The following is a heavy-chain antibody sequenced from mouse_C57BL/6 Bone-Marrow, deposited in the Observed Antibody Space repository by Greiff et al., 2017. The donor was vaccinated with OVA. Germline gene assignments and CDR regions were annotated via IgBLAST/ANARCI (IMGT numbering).Heavy chain of an antibody. D-gene: IGHD1-1*01. CDR3: ARERIPPYYCGSGRAY. CDR1: GFTFSSYA. V-gene: IGHV5-4*01. J-gene: IGHJ3*01. Sequence: EVKVVESGGGLVKPGGSLKLSCAASGFTFSSYAMSWVRQTPEKRLEWVATISDGGSYTYYPDNVKGRFTISRDNAKNNLYLQMSHLKSEDTAMYYCARERIPPYYCGSGRAYWGQGTLVTVSA. CDR2: ISDGGSYT.